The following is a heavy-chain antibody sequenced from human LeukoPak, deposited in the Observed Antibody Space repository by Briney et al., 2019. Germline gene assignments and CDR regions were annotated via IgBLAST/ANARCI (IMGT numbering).Heavy chain of an antibody. Sequence: GGSLRLSCAASGFTFSSYAMHWVRQAPGKGLEWVAVISYDGSNKYYADSVKGRFTISRDNSKNTLYLQMNSLRAEDTAMYYCASQYSSTTHDYWGQGTLVTVSS. D-gene: IGHD6-13*01. J-gene: IGHJ4*02. CDR1: GFTFSSYA. CDR3: ASQYSSTTHDY. CDR2: ISYDGSNK. V-gene: IGHV3-30-3*01.